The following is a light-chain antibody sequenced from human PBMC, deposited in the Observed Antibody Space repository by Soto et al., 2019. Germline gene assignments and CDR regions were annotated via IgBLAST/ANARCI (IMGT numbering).Light chain of an antibody. Sequence: EIVMTQSPATLSVSPGERATLSCRASHSVSDNLAWYQQKPGQAPRLLIYGASTRATGIPARISGSGSGTEFTLTISSLQSEDFAVYYCQQYDEWPPSYTFGQGTKLEIK. CDR3: QQYDEWPPSYT. V-gene: IGKV3-15*01. CDR2: GAS. CDR1: HSVSDN. J-gene: IGKJ2*01.